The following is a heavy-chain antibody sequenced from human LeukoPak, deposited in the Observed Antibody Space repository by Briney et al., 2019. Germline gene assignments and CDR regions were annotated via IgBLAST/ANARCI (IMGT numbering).Heavy chain of an antibody. V-gene: IGHV3-23*01. CDR3: AKPKGYCSGGNCYWYFDY. CDR1: GFTFSSNG. Sequence: GGSLRLSCAASGFTFSSNGMSWVRQAPGKGLEWVSSIGVSGGSTYYADSVKGRFTISKDTSKSTLHLQMNSLIAEDTAVYYCAKPKGYCSGGNCYWYFDYWGQGTLVTASS. J-gene: IGHJ4*02. CDR2: IGVSGGST. D-gene: IGHD2-15*01.